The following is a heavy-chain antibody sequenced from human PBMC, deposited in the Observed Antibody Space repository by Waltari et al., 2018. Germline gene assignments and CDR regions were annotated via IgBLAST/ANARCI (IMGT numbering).Heavy chain of an antibody. J-gene: IGHJ4*02. V-gene: IGHV4-39*02. Sequence: QLHLQESGPGLVKPSETLSLPCSFSGYSLRSTSYYWGWIRQPPGKGLEWIGSFVYNANTYYNPSLKSRVSISVDTSKNHFSLQLMSVTAADTAIYYCARPGRVGGGSLMALDYWGQGTLVTVSS. D-gene: IGHD2-15*01. CDR3: ARPGRVGGGSLMALDY. CDR2: FVYNANT. CDR1: GYSLRSTSYY.